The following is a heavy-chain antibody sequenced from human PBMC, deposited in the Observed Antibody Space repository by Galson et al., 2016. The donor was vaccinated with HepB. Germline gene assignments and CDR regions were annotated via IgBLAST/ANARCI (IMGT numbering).Heavy chain of an antibody. CDR3: ARGRDYGDNFFDS. CDR2: ISGSSGTI. V-gene: IGHV3-48*04. CDR1: GFTFSAYS. D-gene: IGHD4-17*01. Sequence: SLRLSCAASGFTFSAYSLNWVRQAPGKGLEWVSYISGSSGTIYYKDSVKGRCTISRDNAKNTLFLQMIGLRAEGTAVYYCARGRDYGDNFFDSWGQGTQVTVSS. J-gene: IGHJ4*02.